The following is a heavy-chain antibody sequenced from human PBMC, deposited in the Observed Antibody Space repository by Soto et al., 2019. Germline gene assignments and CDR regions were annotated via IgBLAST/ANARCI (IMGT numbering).Heavy chain of an antibody. CDR2: IIPILGIT. CDR1: GGTFSSYT. Sequence: SVKVSCKASGGTFSSYTISWVRQAPGQGLEWMGRIIPILGITNYAQKFQGRVTITADKSTSTAYMELSSLRSEDTAVYYCASPKPHRGSGFRFAYWSQGTLVTVSS. CDR3: ASPKPHRGSGFRFAY. J-gene: IGHJ4*02. V-gene: IGHV1-69*02. D-gene: IGHD2-21*01.